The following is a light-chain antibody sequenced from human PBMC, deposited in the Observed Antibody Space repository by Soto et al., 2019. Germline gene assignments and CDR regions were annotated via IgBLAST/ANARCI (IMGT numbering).Light chain of an antibody. CDR1: QTISSW. CDR3: QQYGSSPQT. V-gene: IGKV1-5*03. Sequence: DIQMTQSPSTLSGSVGDRVTITCRASQTISSWLAWYQQKPGKAPKLLIYKASTLKSGVPDRFSGSGSGTDFTLTISRLEPEDFAVYYCQQYGSSPQTFGQGPRWIS. J-gene: IGKJ1*01. CDR2: KAS.